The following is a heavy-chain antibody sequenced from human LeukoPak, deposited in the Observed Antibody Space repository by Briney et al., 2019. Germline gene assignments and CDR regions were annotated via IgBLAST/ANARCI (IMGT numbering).Heavy chain of an antibody. V-gene: IGHV1-3*01. Sequence: ASVKVSCKASGYTFTRCAVHWVRQAPGQGLEWMGWINVGNGNTKYSQKFQGRVTITRDTSASTAYMELSSLRSEDTAVYHCARAWPNRYGSGSYHDYWGQGALVTVSS. D-gene: IGHD3-10*01. J-gene: IGHJ4*02. CDR3: ARAWPNRYGSGSYHDY. CDR2: INVGNGNT. CDR1: GYTFTRCA.